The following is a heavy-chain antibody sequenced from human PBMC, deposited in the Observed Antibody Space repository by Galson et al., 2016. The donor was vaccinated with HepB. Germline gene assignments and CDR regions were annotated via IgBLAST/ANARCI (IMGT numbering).Heavy chain of an antibody. Sequence: SLRLSCAASGFTFSRHWMTWVRQGPGKGLEWVANTNEDTRRTFYADSVKGRFTVSRDNARNSLYLHMNSLRAEDTAVYYCARTSISYYFDTTGHYSTRNNWFDPWGQGTLVTVSS. CDR1: GFTFSRHW. V-gene: IGHV3-7*01. D-gene: IGHD3-22*01. J-gene: IGHJ5*02. CDR3: ARTSISYYFDTTGHYSTRNNWFDP. CDR2: TNEDTRRT.